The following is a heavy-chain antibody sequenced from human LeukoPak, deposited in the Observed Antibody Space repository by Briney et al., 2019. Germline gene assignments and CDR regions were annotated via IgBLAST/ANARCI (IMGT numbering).Heavy chain of an antibody. J-gene: IGHJ1*01. Sequence: GGSLRLSCAASGFTFSSYSMNWVRQAPGKGLEWVSSISSGSSYIYYADSVKGRFTISRANAKNSLYLQMNSLRAEDTAVYYCARDYCSGGSCYAVHFQHWGQGTLVTVSS. CDR2: ISSGSSYI. CDR3: ARDYCSGGSCYAVHFQH. D-gene: IGHD2-15*01. V-gene: IGHV3-21*01. CDR1: GFTFSSYS.